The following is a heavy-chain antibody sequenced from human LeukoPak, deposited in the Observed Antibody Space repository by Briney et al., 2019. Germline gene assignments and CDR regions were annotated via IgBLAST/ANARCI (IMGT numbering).Heavy chain of an antibody. J-gene: IGHJ4*02. Sequence: GGSLRLSXAASGFTFSSYSMNWVRQTPGKGLGWLSSISSSSSYIYYADSVKGRFTISRDNAKNSLYLQMNSLRAEDTAVYYCARDYGDYAGFDYWGQGTLVTVSS. CDR2: ISSSSSYI. CDR3: ARDYGDYAGFDY. V-gene: IGHV3-21*01. CDR1: GFTFSSYS. D-gene: IGHD4-17*01.